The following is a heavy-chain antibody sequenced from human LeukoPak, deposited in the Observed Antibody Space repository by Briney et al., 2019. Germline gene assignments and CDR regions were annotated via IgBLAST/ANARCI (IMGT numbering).Heavy chain of an antibody. V-gene: IGHV3-23*01. CDR1: EFTFSNYA. D-gene: IGHD1-14*01. CDR3: AKGSGINHYHWIDP. CDR2: ISAGGGST. J-gene: IGHJ5*02. Sequence: GGSLRLSCAASEFTFSNYAMNCVRQAPGKGLEWVSGISAGGGSTYYADSVKGRFTISRDNSKNTLYLQMDSLRAEDTALYYCAKGSGINHYHWIDPWGQGTLVTVSS.